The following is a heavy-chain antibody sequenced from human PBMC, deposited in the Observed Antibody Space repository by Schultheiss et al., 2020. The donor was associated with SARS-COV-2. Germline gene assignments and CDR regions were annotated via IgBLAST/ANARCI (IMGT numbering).Heavy chain of an antibody. CDR2: INPNSGGT. CDR1: GYTFTGYY. V-gene: IGHV1-2*02. J-gene: IGHJ4*02. CDR3: ARQGGGSYYGPFDY. Sequence: ASVKVSCKASGYTFTGYYMHWVRQAPGQGLEWMGWINPNSGGTNYAQKFQGRVTMTRDTSISTAYMELSRLRSDDTAVYYCARQGGGSYYGPFDYWGQGTLVTVSS. D-gene: IGHD1-26*01.